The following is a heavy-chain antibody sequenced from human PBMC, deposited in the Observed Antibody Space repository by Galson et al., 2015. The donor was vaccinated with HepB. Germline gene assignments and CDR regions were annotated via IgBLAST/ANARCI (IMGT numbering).Heavy chain of an antibody. CDR2: TSYRSKWYN. CDR3: ARSRSGWGSLFDY. V-gene: IGHV6-1*01. D-gene: IGHD6-19*01. J-gene: IGHJ4*02. Sequence: CAISGDSVSSNSAAWNWIRQSPSRGLEWLGRTSYRSKWYNDYAGSVKSRITINPDTSKKQSSLQLNSVTPEDTAVYYCARSRSGWGSLFDYWGQGTLVTVSS. CDR1: GDSVSSNSAA.